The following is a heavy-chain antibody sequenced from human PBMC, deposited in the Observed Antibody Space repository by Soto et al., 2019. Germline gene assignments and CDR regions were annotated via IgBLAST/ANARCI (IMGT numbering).Heavy chain of an antibody. CDR2: IYYSGST. CDR1: GGSISSGGYY. D-gene: IGHD3-3*01. V-gene: IGHV4-31*03. Sequence: QVQLQESGPGLVKPSQTLSLTCTVSGGSISSGGYYWSWIRQHPGKGLEWIGYIYYSGSTYYNPSLKSRFTISVDTSKNQFSLKLSSVTAADTAVYYCARAPLRSGYYSSYYYYGMDVWGQGTTVTVSS. J-gene: IGHJ6*02. CDR3: ARAPLRSGYYSSYYYYGMDV.